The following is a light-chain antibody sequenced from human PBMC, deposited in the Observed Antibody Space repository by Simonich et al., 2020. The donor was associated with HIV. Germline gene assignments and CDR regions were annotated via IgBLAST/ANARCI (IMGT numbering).Light chain of an antibody. CDR2: GAS. CDR1: QSVSNN. CDR3: QQYNNWPPWT. V-gene: IGKV3-15*01. Sequence: EIVMTQSPATLSLSPGERATPACRASQSVSNNLAWYQQKPGQAPRLLIYGASTRAAGIPARFSGSGSGTEFTLTISSLQSEDFAVYYCQQYNNWPPWTFGQGTKVEIK. J-gene: IGKJ1*01.